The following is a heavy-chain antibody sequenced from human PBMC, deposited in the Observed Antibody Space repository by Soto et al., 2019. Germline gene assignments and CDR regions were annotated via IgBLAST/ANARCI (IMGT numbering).Heavy chain of an antibody. CDR1: GGTFNNYA. J-gene: IGHJ4*02. Sequence: QVQLVQSGAEVKKPGSSVKVSCKASGGTFNNYALSWVRQAPGQGLEWMGGIIPIIGTADYAHKFQGRLAISADESTGTTFIELGSLRSEDTALYYCARGGMDVVATSDFNYWSQGTLVTVSS. D-gene: IGHD5-12*01. CDR3: ARGGMDVVATSDFNY. V-gene: IGHV1-69*01. CDR2: IIPIIGTA.